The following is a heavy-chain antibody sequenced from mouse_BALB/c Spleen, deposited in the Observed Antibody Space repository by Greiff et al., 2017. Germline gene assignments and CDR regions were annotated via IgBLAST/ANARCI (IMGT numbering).Heavy chain of an antibody. CDR2: INPSNGGT. V-gene: IGHV1S81*02. J-gene: IGHJ2*01. D-gene: IGHD2-2*01. Sequence: VQLQQPGAELVKPGASVKLSCKASGYTFTSYYMYWVRQRPGQGLEWIGEINPSNGGTNYNEKYKSKSTLTVDNSSSTTYMQLSSLTSEDSAVDDCTRSRGYGYDARGFDYWGQGTTLTVSS. CDR3: TRSRGYGYDARGFDY. CDR1: GYTFTSYY.